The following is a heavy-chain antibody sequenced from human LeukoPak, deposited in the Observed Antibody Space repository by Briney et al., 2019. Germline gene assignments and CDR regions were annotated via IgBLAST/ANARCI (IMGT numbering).Heavy chain of an antibody. CDR3: AKDIGDVVPAARFFAEYFQH. V-gene: IGHV3-30*02. CDR1: GFTFSSYG. J-gene: IGHJ1*01. CDR2: IRYDGSNK. D-gene: IGHD2-2*01. Sequence: GGSLRLSCAASGFTFSSYGMHWVRQAPGKGLEWVAFIRYDGSNKYYADSVKGRFTISRDNSKNTLYLQMNSLRAEDTAVYYCAKDIGDVVPAARFFAEYFQHGGRGPLVTVSS.